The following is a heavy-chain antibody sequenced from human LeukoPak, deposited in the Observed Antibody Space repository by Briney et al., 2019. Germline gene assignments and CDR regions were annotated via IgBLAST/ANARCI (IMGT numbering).Heavy chain of an antibody. CDR3: ARAPLGYNWFDP. CDR1: GYTFTGYY. CDR2: INPNSGGT. Sequence: ASVKVSCKASGYTFTGYYMHWVRQAPGQGLEWMGRINPNSGGTNYAQKFQGRVTMTKDTSISTGYMELSRLGSDDTAVYYCARAPLGYNWFDPWGQGTLVTVSS. J-gene: IGHJ5*02. V-gene: IGHV1-2*06. D-gene: IGHD3-10*01.